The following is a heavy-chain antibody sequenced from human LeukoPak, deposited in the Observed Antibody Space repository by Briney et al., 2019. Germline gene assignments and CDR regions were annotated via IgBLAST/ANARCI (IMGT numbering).Heavy chain of an antibody. J-gene: IGHJ4*02. CDR1: GFTVSSNY. Sequence: GGSLRLSCAASGFTVSSNYMSWVRQAPGKGLEWVSVIYSGGSTYYADSVKGRFTISRDNSKNTLYPQMNSLRAEDTAVYYCARVPKQWLAIDYWGQGTLVTVSS. D-gene: IGHD6-19*01. CDR3: ARVPKQWLAIDY. V-gene: IGHV3-66*01. CDR2: IYSGGST.